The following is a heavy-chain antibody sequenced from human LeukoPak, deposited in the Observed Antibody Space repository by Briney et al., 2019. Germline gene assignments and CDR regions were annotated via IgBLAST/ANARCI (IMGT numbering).Heavy chain of an antibody. CDR2: IRYDGGNK. Sequence: GGSLRLSCAASGFTFSSYGMHWVRQAPGKGLEWVAFIRYDGGNKYYADSVKGRFTISRDNSKNTLYLQMNSLRAEDTAVYYCAKEPPVEMATIRYYYYYMHVWGKGTTVTISS. V-gene: IGHV3-30*02. D-gene: IGHD5-24*01. CDR1: GFTFSSYG. CDR3: AKEPPVEMATIRYYYYYMHV. J-gene: IGHJ6*03.